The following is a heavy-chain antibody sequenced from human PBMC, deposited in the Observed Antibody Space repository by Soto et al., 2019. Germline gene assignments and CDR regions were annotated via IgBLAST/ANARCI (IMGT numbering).Heavy chain of an antibody. D-gene: IGHD3-3*01. J-gene: IGHJ3*02. CDR1: GASISDTTYY. Sequence: SETLCLTCTVSGASISDTTYYWGWIRQPPGKGLEWIGIIYYRGNTYYNPSLRSRVTVSIVTSKNQVSLKLSSVTAADTAVYYCARPFRSGYYYAFDIWGRGTLVTVSS. CDR3: ARPFRSGYYYAFDI. CDR2: IYYRGNT. V-gene: IGHV4-39*01.